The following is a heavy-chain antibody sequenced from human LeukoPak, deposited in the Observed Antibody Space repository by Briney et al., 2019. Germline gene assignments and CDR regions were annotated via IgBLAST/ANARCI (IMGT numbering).Heavy chain of an antibody. CDR1: GGSISSSNW. CDR2: IYHSGST. D-gene: IGHD3-3*01. CDR3: ARERGYDFWSGYPPYFDY. J-gene: IGHJ4*02. Sequence: SETLSLTCAVSGGSISSSNWWSWVRQTPGKGLEWIGEIYHSGSTNYNPSLKSRVTISVDKSKNQFSLKLSSVTAADTAVYYCARERGYDFWSGYPPYFDYWGQGTLVTVSS. V-gene: IGHV4-4*02.